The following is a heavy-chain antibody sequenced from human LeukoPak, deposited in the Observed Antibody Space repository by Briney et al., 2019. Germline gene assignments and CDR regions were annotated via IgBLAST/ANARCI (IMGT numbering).Heavy chain of an antibody. CDR2: IIPIFGTA. CDR3: ARAGSSWYRFDY. CDR1: GGTFSSYA. D-gene: IGHD6-13*01. J-gene: IGHJ4*02. V-gene: IGHV1-69*05. Sequence: GSSVKVSCKASGGTFSSYAISWVRQAPRQGLEWMGRIIPIFGTANYAQKFQGRVAITTDESTSTAYMELSSLRSEDTAVYYCARAGSSWYRFDYWGQGTLVTVSS.